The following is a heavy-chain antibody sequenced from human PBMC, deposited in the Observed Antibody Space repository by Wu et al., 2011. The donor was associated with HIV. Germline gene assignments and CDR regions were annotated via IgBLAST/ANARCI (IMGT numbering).Heavy chain of an antibody. CDR3: ARGLYGPTSRGYDMDV. V-gene: IGHV1-69*05. CDR2: IIPIFDTE. D-gene: IGHD2-2*01. Sequence: QVQLVQSGAEVKKPGSSVKVSCKASGGTFSSYAISWVRQAPGQGLEWMGGIIPIFDTENYAQKFQGRVTITTDESTSTAYMELSSLRSEDTAVYYCARGLYGPTSRGYDMDVWGQGTTFTVSS. J-gene: IGHJ6*02. CDR1: GGTFSSYA.